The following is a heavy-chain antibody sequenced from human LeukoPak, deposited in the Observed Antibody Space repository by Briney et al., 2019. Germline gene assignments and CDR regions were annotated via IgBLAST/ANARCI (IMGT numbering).Heavy chain of an antibody. Sequence: GGSLRLSCAASGFTFSSYEMNWVRQAPGKGLEWVSYISNSGSTIYYADSVKGRFTISRDNAKNTLYLQMNSLRAEDTAVYYCARDRRGVAGGYWGQGTLVIVSS. D-gene: IGHD6-19*01. V-gene: IGHV3-48*03. CDR3: ARDRRGVAGGY. CDR1: GFTFSSYE. CDR2: ISNSGSTI. J-gene: IGHJ4*02.